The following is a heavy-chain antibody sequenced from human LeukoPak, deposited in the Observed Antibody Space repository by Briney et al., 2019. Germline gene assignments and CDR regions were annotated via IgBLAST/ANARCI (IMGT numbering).Heavy chain of an antibody. CDR2: IGSSGRPR. CDR3: ALLAVASDFDY. J-gene: IGHJ4*02. D-gene: IGHD6-19*01. CDR1: VVPFSFFE. Sequence: GGCLRLSCAVSVVPFSFFEINCVRQSPGKGLGWVSSIGSSGRPRYYADSVTGRFSISRDNAKNSLYLQMNSLRVEDTGVYYCALLAVASDFDYWGQGALVTVSS. V-gene: IGHV3-48*03.